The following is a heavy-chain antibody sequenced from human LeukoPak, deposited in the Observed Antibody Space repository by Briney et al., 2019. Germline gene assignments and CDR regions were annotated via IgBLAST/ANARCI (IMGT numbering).Heavy chain of an antibody. V-gene: IGHV1-18*01. J-gene: IGHJ3*02. D-gene: IGHD4-23*01. Sequence: ASVKVSCKASGYTFTSYGISWVRQAPGQGLEWMGWISAYNGNTNYAQKVQGRVTMTTDTSTSTAYMELRSLRSDDTAVYYCARDGVRWELSSAFDIWGQGTMVTVSS. CDR1: GYTFTSYG. CDR3: ARDGVRWELSSAFDI. CDR2: ISAYNGNT.